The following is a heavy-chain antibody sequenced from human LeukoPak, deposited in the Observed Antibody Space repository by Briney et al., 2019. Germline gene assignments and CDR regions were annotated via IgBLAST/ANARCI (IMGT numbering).Heavy chain of an antibody. Sequence: GGSLRLSCAASGFTFGNSWMHWVRQAPGKGLVWVSRINTDGSITTYADSVKGRFTISRDNAKNTLYLQMNSLRAEDTAVYYCARGLIGNSDYWGRGTLVTVSS. V-gene: IGHV3-74*01. CDR2: INTDGSIT. D-gene: IGHD2-21*01. CDR1: GFTFGNSW. CDR3: ARGLIGNSDY. J-gene: IGHJ4*02.